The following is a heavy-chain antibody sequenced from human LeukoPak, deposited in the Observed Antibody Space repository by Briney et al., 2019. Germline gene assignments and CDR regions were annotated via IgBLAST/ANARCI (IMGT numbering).Heavy chain of an antibody. D-gene: IGHD3-3*01. J-gene: IGHJ4*02. CDR1: GGTFSSYA. Sequence: GASVKVSCKASGGTFSSYAISWVRQAPGQGLEWMGGIIPIFGTANYAQKFQGRVTITADESTSTAYMELSSLRSEDTAVYYCARGTASHVLRFLEWTRNFDYWGQGTLVTVSS. V-gene: IGHV1-69*13. CDR3: ARGTASHVLRFLEWTRNFDY. CDR2: IIPIFGTA.